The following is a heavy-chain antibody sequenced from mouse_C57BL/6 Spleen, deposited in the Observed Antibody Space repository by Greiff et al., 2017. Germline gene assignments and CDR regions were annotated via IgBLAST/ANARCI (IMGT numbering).Heavy chain of an antibody. D-gene: IGHD2-12*01. V-gene: IGHV3-6*01. CDR3: ARDDYSLFDY. Sequence: EVKLQQSGPGLVKPSQSLSLTCSVTGYSITSGYYWNWIRQFPGNKLEWMGYISYDGSNNYNPSLKNRISITRDTSKNQFFLKLNSVTTEDTATYYCARDDYSLFDYWGQGTTLTVSS. CDR2: ISYDGSN. CDR1: GYSITSGYY. J-gene: IGHJ2*01.